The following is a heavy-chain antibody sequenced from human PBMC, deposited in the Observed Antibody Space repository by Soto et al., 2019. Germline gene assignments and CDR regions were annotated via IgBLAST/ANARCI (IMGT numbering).Heavy chain of an antibody. Sequence: WTWIRQPPGKGLEWIGEINHSGSTNYNPSLKSRVTISIDTSKNQFSLNLNSVTAADTAVYFCARGRGGNYYIDYWGQGTLVTVSS. J-gene: IGHJ4*02. CDR2: INHSGST. CDR3: ARGRGGNYYIDY. V-gene: IGHV4-34*01. D-gene: IGHD1-26*01.